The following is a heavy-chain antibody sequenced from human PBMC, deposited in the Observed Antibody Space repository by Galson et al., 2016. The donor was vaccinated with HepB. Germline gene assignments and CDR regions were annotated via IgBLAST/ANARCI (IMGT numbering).Heavy chain of an antibody. V-gene: IGHV6-1*01. CDR2: TYYRSKWHF. J-gene: IGHJ4*02. CDR3: ARSYLLGRGFGS. D-gene: IGHD7-27*01. Sequence: CAISGDSVSSNSAGWYWIRQPPSRGLEWLGRTYYRSKWHFDYAESVKSRITINPDTAKNQFSLQLNSVTPEDTAIYYCARSYLLGRGFGSWGQGTLVTAS. CDR1: GDSVSSNSAG.